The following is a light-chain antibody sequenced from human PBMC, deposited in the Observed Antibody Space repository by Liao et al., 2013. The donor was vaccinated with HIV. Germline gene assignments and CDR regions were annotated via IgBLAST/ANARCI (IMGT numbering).Light chain of an antibody. J-gene: IGLJ1*01. CDR3: QAWDSSTEV. CDR2: YDS. Sequence: SYVLTQPPSVSVAPGKTARITCGGNNIGSKSVHWYQQKPGQAPVVVIYYDSDRPSGIPERFSASNSGNTATLTISGTQAMDEADYYCQAWDSSTEVFGTGTKVTVL. CDR1: NIGSKS. V-gene: IGLV3-21*01.